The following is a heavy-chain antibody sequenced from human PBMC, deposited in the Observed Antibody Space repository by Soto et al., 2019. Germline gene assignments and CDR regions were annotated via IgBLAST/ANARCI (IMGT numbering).Heavy chain of an antibody. CDR3: ARAYHYDFWSGYSKYYFDY. CDR2: IYSGGST. J-gene: IGHJ4*02. CDR1: GFTVSSNY. D-gene: IGHD3-3*01. V-gene: IGHV3-66*01. Sequence: GGSLRLSCAASGFTVSSNYMSWVRQAPGKGLEWVSVIYSGGSTYYADSVKGRFTISRDNSKNTLYLQMNSLRAEDTAVYYCARAYHYDFWSGYSKYYFDYWGQGTLVTVSS.